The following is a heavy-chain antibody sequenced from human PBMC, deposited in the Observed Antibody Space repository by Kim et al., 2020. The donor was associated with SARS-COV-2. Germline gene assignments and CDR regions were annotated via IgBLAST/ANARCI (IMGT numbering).Heavy chain of an antibody. J-gene: IGHJ6*02. CDR1: GGSISSYY. V-gene: IGHV4-59*01. CDR2: IYYSGST. Sequence: SETLSLTCTVSGGSISSYYWSWIRQPPGKGLEWIGYIYYSGSTNYNPSLKSRVTISVDTSKNQFSLKLSSVTAADTAVYYCARVGVAPKGMDVWGQGTTVTVSS. D-gene: IGHD3-3*01. CDR3: ARVGVAPKGMDV.